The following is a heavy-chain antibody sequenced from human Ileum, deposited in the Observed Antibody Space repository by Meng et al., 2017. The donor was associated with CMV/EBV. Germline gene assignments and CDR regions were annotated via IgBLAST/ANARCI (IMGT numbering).Heavy chain of an antibody. CDR1: GDTPTADF. Sequence: ASVKVSCKASGDTPTADFMFWVRQAPGQGLEWMGWINSHSGATQYAQKFQGRVTMTRDTSISTVYMGLSSLRSDDTADYYCLTYTSSSHSFGPWGQGNLVNGAS. D-gene: IGHD6-6*01. J-gene: IGHJ5*02. CDR2: INSHSGAT. V-gene: IGHV1-2*02. CDR3: LTYTSSSHSFGP.